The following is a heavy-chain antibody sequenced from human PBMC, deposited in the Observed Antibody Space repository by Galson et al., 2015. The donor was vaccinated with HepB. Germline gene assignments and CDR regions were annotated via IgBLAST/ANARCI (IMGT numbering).Heavy chain of an antibody. V-gene: IGHV3-7*03. J-gene: IGHJ4*02. CDR2: IKPGGSEK. D-gene: IGHD3-3*02. Sequence: SLRLSCAATDFALSSSAMSWVRQAPGKGLEWVANIKPGGSEKYYVDSVKGRFTISRDNAKNSIYLRMNSLRSDDTAVYYCASAFLGGQGTLVTVSS. CDR3: ASAFL. CDR1: DFALSSSA.